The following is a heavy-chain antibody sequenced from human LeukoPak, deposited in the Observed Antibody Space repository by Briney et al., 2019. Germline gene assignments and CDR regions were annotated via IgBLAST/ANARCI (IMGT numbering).Heavy chain of an antibody. Sequence: GESLKISWKGSGYSFTSYWIGWVRQMPGKGLEWMGIIYPGDSDTRYSPSFQGQVTISADKSISTAYLQWSSLKASDTAMYYCARSTDYSNLGFDPWGQGTLVTVSS. CDR2: IYPGDSDT. CDR1: GYSFTSYW. CDR3: ARSTDYSNLGFDP. V-gene: IGHV5-51*01. J-gene: IGHJ5*02. D-gene: IGHD4-11*01.